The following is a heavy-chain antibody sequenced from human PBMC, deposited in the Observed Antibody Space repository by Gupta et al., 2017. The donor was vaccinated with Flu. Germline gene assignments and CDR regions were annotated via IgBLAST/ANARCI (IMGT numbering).Heavy chain of an antibody. Sequence: QLQLQESGPGLVKPSETLSLTCTVSGGSISSSSYYWGWIRQPPGKGLEWIGSIYYSGSTYYNPSLKSRVTISVDTSKNQFSRKLSSVTAAETAVYYCARLRRMRGGGPAAIWFDPWGQGTLVTVSS. J-gene: IGHJ5*02. CDR3: ARLRRMRGGGPAAIWFDP. CDR2: IYYSGST. V-gene: IGHV4-39*01. CDR1: GGSISSSSYY. D-gene: IGHD2-2*01.